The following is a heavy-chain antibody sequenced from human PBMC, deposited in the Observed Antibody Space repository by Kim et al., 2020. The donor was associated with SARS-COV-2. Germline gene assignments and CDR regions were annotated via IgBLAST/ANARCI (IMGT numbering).Heavy chain of an antibody. CDR1: GFTFGNYA. CDR2: ISGSGSAT. V-gene: IGHV3-23*01. Sequence: GGSLRLSCAASGFTFGNYAMSWVRQAPGKGLQWVSAISGSGSATYYVDSVKGRFTILRDNSKNTLSLQMNSLRVEDTAIYYCAKDVSAGLDVWGQVTTV. CDR3: AKDVSAGLDV. J-gene: IGHJ6*02.